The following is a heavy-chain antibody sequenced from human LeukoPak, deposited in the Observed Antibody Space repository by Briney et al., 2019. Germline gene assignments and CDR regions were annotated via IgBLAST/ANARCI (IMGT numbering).Heavy chain of an antibody. V-gene: IGHV4-59*08. CDR2: IYYSGST. CDR1: GGSISSYY. Sequence: SETLSLTCTVSGGSISSYYWSWIRQPPGKGLEWIGYIYYSGSTNYNPSLKSRVTISVDTSKNQFSLKLSSVTAADTAVYYCARGISPDYWGQGTLVAVSS. CDR3: ARGISPDY. J-gene: IGHJ4*02.